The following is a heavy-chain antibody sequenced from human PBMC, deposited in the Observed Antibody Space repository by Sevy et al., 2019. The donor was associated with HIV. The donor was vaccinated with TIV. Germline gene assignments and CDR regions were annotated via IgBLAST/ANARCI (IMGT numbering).Heavy chain of an antibody. CDR1: GFNFRNYS. Sequence: GGSLRLSCAASGFNFRNYSITWVRQAPGKGLDWVSYISSGSGTIQYADSVKDRFTISRDNAKNSLFLQMNSLRDEDTAIYYCARPYCSSGDCYSELDYWGQGILVTDSS. D-gene: IGHD2-15*01. CDR2: ISSGSGTI. V-gene: IGHV3-48*02. J-gene: IGHJ4*02. CDR3: ARPYCSSGDCYSELDY.